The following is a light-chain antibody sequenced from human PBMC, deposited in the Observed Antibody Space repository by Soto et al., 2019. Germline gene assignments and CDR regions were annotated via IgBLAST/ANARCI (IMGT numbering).Light chain of an antibody. CDR1: QAVYSSL. J-gene: IGKJ5*01. CDR2: GAS. CDR3: QQYGNAPIT. Sequence: IVLTQSPGTLSLSPGERATLSCRATQAVYSSLLAWYQQKPGQAPRIVSYGASSRATGIPDRFSGSGSGTEFTLSISRLEVEDFEVYHCQQYGNAPITFGQGTRLEI. V-gene: IGKV3-20*01.